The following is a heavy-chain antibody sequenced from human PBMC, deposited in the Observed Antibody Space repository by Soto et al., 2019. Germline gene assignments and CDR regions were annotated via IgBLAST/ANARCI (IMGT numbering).Heavy chain of an antibody. Sequence: SLSLSCTASGFTFGDYAMSWFRQAPGKGLEWVGFIRSKAYGGTTEYAASVKGRFTISRDDSKSIAYLQMNSLKTEDTAVYYCTLRRDGYNWLVVWFDPWGQGTLVTVSS. CDR1: GFTFGDYA. CDR2: IRSKAYGGTT. J-gene: IGHJ5*02. V-gene: IGHV3-49*03. CDR3: TLRRDGYNWLVVWFDP. D-gene: IGHD6-19*01.